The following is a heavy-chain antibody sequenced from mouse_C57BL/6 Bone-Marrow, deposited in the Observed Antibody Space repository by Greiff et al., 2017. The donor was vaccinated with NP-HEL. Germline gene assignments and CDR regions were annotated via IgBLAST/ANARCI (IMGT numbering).Heavy chain of an antibody. CDR2: IHPNSGST. V-gene: IGHV1-64*01. D-gene: IGHD1-1*01. CDR3: ARCGGSSHYYAMDY. Sequence: QVQLKQPGAELVKPGASVKLSCKASGYTFTSYWMHWVKQRPGQGLEWIGMIHPNSGSTNYNEKFKSKATLTVDKSSSTAYMQLSSLTSEDSAVYYCARCGGSSHYYAMDYWGQGTSVTVSS. CDR1: GYTFTSYW. J-gene: IGHJ4*01.